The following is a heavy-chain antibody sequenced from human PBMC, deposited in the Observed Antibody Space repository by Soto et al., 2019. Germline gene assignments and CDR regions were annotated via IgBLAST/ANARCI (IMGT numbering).Heavy chain of an antibody. CDR3: ARPLDDSRVYYYFHX. V-gene: IGHV4-38-2*01. CDR1: GYSISSVYY. CDR2: IFHSGTT. J-gene: IGHJ4*02. Sequence: SETLSLTFAVSGYSISSVYYWGWIRQPPGKGLEWLWSIFHSGTTYDNPSLKSRVTISVDMSNNQFSLKLTSVTAADTAVYYCARPLDDSRVYYYFHXWGQGTLLTVSX. D-gene: IGHD3-22*01.